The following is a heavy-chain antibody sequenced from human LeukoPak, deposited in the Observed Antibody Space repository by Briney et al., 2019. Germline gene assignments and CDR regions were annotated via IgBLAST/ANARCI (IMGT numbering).Heavy chain of an antibody. CDR2: IKSKSDGETT. CDR1: GFTVSSNY. D-gene: IGHD3-16*01. J-gene: IGHJ4*02. Sequence: GGSLRLSCAASGFTVSSNYMSWVRQAPGRGLEWLGRIKSKSDGETTDYAAPVKGRFTISRDDSKNTVYLQMNSLKTEDTAVYHCSTGGYYFPYWGQGTLVTVSS. CDR3: STGGYYFPY. V-gene: IGHV3-15*01.